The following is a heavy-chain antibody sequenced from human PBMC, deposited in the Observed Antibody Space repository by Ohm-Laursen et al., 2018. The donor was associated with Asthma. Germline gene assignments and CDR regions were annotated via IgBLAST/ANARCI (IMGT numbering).Heavy chain of an antibody. CDR3: ARVRRAGIAAAGGIDY. CDR2: IWYDGSNK. J-gene: IGHJ4*02. D-gene: IGHD6-13*01. V-gene: IGHV3-33*01. CDR1: GFTFSSYG. Sequence: SLRLSCTASGFTFSSYGMHWVRQAPGKGLEWVAVIWYDGSNKYYADSVKGRFTISRDNSKNTLYLQMNSLRAEDTAVYYCARVRRAGIAAAGGIDYWGQGTLVTVSS.